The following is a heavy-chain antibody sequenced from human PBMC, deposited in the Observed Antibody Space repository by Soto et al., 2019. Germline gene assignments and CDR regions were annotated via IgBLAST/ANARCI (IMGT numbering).Heavy chain of an antibody. Sequence: PGGSLRLSCAASGFTFSKYAMTWARQAPGKGLEWVSAISGGGGSTYYADSVKGRFTISRDNSKNTLYLQMSSLRAEDTAVYFCAKDLNFGSGSYYTINSYHGMDVWGQGTTVTVSS. D-gene: IGHD3-10*01. CDR2: ISGGGGST. CDR3: AKDLNFGSGSYYTINSYHGMDV. CDR1: GFTFSKYA. V-gene: IGHV3-23*01. J-gene: IGHJ6*02.